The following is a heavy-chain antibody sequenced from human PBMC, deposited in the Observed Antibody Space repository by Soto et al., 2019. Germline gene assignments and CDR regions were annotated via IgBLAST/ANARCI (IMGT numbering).Heavy chain of an antibody. CDR1: GGSFSGYY. J-gene: IGHJ3*02. CDR3: ARLYPFFDILTGSQNFAFDI. V-gene: IGHV4-34*01. CDR2: INQSGST. D-gene: IGHD3-9*01. Sequence: SETLSLTCAVYGGSFSGYYWSWIRQPPGKGLEWIGEINQSGSTNYNPSLKSRVIISIDTSENQFSLKLSSVTAADTAVYYCARLYPFFDILTGSQNFAFDIWGQGTMVT.